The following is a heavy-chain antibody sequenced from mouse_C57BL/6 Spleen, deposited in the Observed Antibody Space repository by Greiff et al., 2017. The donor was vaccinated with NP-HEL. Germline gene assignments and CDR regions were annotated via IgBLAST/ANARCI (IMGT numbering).Heavy chain of an antibody. CDR2: IDPSDSYT. V-gene: IGHV1-69*01. CDR1: GYTFTSYW. CDR3: ARYYYGSSYAMDY. J-gene: IGHJ4*01. D-gene: IGHD1-1*01. Sequence: QVQLQQPGAELVMPGASVKLSCKASGYTFTSYWVHWVKQRPGQGLEWIGEIDPSDSYTNYNQKFKGKSTLTVDKSSSTAYMQLSSLTSEDSAVYYCARYYYGSSYAMDYWGQGTSVTVSS.